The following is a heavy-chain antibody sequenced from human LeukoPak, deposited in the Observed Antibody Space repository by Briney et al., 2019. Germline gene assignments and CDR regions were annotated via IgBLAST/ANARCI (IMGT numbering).Heavy chain of an antibody. D-gene: IGHD1-26*01. CDR2: IYYSGST. Sequence: SETLSLTCTVSGGSISSYYWSWIRQPPGKGLEWIGYIYYSGSTNYNPSLKSRVTISVDTSKNQFSLKLSSVTAADTAVYYCARGPRSSLDYWGQGTLVTVSS. CDR1: GGSISSYY. V-gene: IGHV4-59*12. CDR3: ARGPRSSLDY. J-gene: IGHJ4*02.